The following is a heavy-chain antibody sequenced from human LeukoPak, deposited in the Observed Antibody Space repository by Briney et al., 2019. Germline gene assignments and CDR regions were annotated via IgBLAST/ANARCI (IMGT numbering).Heavy chain of an antibody. CDR3: AKDTAVQFLEPAF. V-gene: IGHV3-33*06. Sequence: PGGSLRLSCAASGFTFNTHGVHWVRQAPGKGLEWVAAIWFDGSVKHYSDAVKGRFTISRDNSLNTLYLQMNSLRVEDTAIYYCAKDTAVQFLEPAFWGQGTLVTVSS. CDR2: IWFDGSVK. J-gene: IGHJ4*02. D-gene: IGHD3-3*01. CDR1: GFTFNTHG.